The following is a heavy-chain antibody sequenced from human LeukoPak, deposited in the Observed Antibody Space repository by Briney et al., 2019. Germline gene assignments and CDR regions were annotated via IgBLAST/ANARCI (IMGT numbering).Heavy chain of an antibody. CDR1: GFTVISNY. J-gene: IGHJ4*02. CDR2: IYSGGST. Sequence: GGSLRLSCAASGFTVISNYMSWVRQAPGKGLEWVSVIYSGGSTYYADSVKGRFTISRDRSKNTVYLQMNSLRVGDTAVYYCARDSPSVSSGYLFDYWGQGALVTVSS. V-gene: IGHV3-53*01. CDR3: ARDSPSVSSGYLFDY. D-gene: IGHD3-22*01.